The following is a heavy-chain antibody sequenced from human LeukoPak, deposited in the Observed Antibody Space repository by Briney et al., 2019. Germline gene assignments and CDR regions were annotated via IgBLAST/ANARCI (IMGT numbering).Heavy chain of an antibody. V-gene: IGHV4-30-2*01. CDR2: IYHSGST. CDR1: GGSISSGGYS. CDR3: ASAAVHQQTDALTNRGVIFVDYYGMDV. D-gene: IGHD3-10*01. J-gene: IGHJ6*02. Sequence: PSETLSLTCAVSGGSISSGGYSWSWIRQPPGKGLEWIGYIYHSGSTYYNPSLKSRVTISVDRSKNQFSLKLSSVTAADTAVYYCASAAVHQQTDALTNRGVIFVDYYGMDVWGQGTTVTVSS.